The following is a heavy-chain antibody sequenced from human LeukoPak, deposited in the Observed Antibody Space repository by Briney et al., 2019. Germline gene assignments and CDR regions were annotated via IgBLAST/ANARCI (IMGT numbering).Heavy chain of an antibody. Sequence: PGGSLRLSCAASGFTFSSYAMHWVRQAPGKGLEWVAVISYDGSNKYYADSVKGRFTISRDNSKNTLYLQMNSLRAEDTAVYYCAGAYLNRLHTFGPWGQGTLVTVSS. V-gene: IGHV3-30-3*01. CDR3: AGAYLNRLHTFGP. J-gene: IGHJ5*02. CDR1: GFTFSSYA. D-gene: IGHD4-11*01. CDR2: ISYDGSNK.